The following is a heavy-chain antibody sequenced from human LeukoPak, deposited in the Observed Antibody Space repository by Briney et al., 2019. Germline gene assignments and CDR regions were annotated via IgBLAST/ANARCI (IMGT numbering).Heavy chain of an antibody. J-gene: IGHJ4*02. D-gene: IGHD5-18*01. V-gene: IGHV4-4*02. CDR2: IYHSGST. Sequence: SGTLSLTCAVSGGSINSSYWWSWVRQPPGKGLEWIGEIYHSGSTNYNPSLKSRLTISIDKSKNQFSLKLSSVTTADTAVYYCARDLGYSYGYFLDYWGQGTLVTVSS. CDR3: ARDLGYSYGYFLDY. CDR1: GGSINSSYW.